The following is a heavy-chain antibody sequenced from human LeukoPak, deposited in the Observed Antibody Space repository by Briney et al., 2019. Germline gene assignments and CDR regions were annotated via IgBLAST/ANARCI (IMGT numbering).Heavy chain of an antibody. CDR3: ARDFTETDVWFGESTRTGYYYMDV. D-gene: IGHD3-10*01. CDR2: IYTSGST. V-gene: IGHV4-61*02. CDR1: GGSISSGSYY. Sequence: SETLSLTCTVSGGSISSGSYYWSWIRQPAGKGLEWIGRIYTSGSTNYNPSLKSRVTISVDTSKNQFSLKLSSVTAADTAVYYCARDFTETDVWFGESTRTGYYYMDVWGKGTTVTISS. J-gene: IGHJ6*03.